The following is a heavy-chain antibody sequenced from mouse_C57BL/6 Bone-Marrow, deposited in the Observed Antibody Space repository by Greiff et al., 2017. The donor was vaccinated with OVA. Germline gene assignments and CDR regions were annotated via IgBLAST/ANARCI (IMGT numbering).Heavy chain of an antibody. CDR3: ARLDTTVVGGY. V-gene: IGHV1-19*01. Sequence: EVQLQQSGPVLVKPGASVKMSCKASGYTFTDYYMNWVKQSHGKSLEWIGVINPYNGGTSYNQKFKGKATLTVDKSSSTAYMELNSLTSEDSAVYYCARLDTTVVGGYWGQGTTLTVSS. J-gene: IGHJ2*01. D-gene: IGHD1-1*01. CDR2: INPYNGGT. CDR1: GYTFTDYY.